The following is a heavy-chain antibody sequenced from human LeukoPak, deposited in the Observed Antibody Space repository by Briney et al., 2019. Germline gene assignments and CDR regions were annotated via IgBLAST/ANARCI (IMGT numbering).Heavy chain of an antibody. CDR1: GYSISSGYY. CDR3: ARDRLAAAGFDY. D-gene: IGHD6-13*01. J-gene: IGHJ4*02. CDR2: IYHSGST. Sequence: SETLSLTCAVSGYSISSGYYRGWIRQPPGQGLEWIGSIYHSGSTYYNPSLKSRVTISVDTSKNQFSLKLSSVTAADTAVYYCARDRLAAAGFDYWGQGTLVTVSS. V-gene: IGHV4-38-2*02.